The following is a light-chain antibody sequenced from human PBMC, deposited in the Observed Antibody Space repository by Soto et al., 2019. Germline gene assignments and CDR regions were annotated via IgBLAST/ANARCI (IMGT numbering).Light chain of an antibody. CDR1: ISNIGAGGD. V-gene: IGLV1-40*01. J-gene: IGLJ2*01. Sequence: QSVLTQPPSVSGVPGQRVTISCAGSISNIGAGGDVHWYQHVPGAAPKLLVYGNINRPAGVPDRFSGSKSGTSGSLAITGLQAEDEADYYCQSYDSSLSGWIFGGGTKLTVL. CDR2: GNI. CDR3: QSYDSSLSGWI.